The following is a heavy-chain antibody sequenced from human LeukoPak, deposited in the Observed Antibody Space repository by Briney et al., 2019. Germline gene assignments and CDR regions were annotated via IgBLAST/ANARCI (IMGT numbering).Heavy chain of an antibody. CDR1: GYTFNGYY. CDR3: ARFGVVTNDAFDI. J-gene: IGHJ3*02. Sequence: GASVNVSCKASGYTFNGYYLHWVRQAPGQGLEWMGWINPNSGVTKFAQQFQGRVTMTWDTSSSTAYMELSRLTSDDTAMYYCARFGVVTNDAFDIWGQGTMVTISS. D-gene: IGHD3-3*01. CDR2: INPNSGVT. V-gene: IGHV1-2*02.